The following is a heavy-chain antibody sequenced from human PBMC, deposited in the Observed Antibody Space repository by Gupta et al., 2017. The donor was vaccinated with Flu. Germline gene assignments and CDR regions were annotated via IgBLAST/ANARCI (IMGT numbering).Heavy chain of an antibody. CDR1: GFTFSDSY. D-gene: IGHD2-21*01. J-gene: IGHJ2*01. Sequence: AASGFTFSDSYMSWIRQAPGKGLEWVSYISHSSATIYYADSVKGRFTSSRDNAKNSLYLQMNSLRAEDTAVYYCVRVIISGWYLDLWGRGTLVSVSS. V-gene: IGHV3-11*01. CDR2: ISHSSATI. CDR3: VRVIISGWYLDL.